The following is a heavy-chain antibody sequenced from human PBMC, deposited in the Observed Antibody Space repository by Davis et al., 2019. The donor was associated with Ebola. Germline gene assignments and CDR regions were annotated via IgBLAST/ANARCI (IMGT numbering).Heavy chain of an antibody. CDR3: ARDGSLGGTAMVTSYYFDY. CDR2: IYYSGST. J-gene: IGHJ4*02. V-gene: IGHV4-59*01. D-gene: IGHD5-18*01. Sequence: PSETLSLTCTVSGGSISSYYWSWIRQPPGKGLEWIGYIYYSGSTNYNPSLKSRVTISVDTSKNHFSLKLTSVTAADTAVYYCARDGSLGGTAMVTSYYFDYWGQGTLVTVSS. CDR1: GGSISSYY.